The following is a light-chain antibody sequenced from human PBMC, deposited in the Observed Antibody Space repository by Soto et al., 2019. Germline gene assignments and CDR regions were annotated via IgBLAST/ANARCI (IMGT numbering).Light chain of an antibody. V-gene: IGKV1-5*03. CDR1: HIISSW. Sequence: DIQMTQPPSTLSASVGGRVTITCAANHIISSWLAWYQQKPGKAPKLLIYKASSLESGVPSRFSGSGSGTECTLTISSLQPDDFATDYRQQYNSSTWTFGQGTQVDIK. CDR2: KAS. J-gene: IGKJ1*01. CDR3: QQYNSSTWT.